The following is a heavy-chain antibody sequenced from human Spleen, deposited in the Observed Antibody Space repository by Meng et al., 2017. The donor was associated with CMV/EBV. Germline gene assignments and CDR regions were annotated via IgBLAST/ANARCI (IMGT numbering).Heavy chain of an antibody. CDR1: GFTFSDYY. Sequence: GESLKISCAASGFTFSDYYMNWIRQAPGKGLEWVSHISSSGSTRYYADSVKGRFTISRDNAKNTLYLQMNSLRAEDTAVYYCAKYSAVGERLYYFDYWGQGTLVTVSS. V-gene: IGHV3-11*01. J-gene: IGHJ4*02. CDR3: AKYSAVGERLYYFDY. D-gene: IGHD2-21*01. CDR2: ISSSGSTR.